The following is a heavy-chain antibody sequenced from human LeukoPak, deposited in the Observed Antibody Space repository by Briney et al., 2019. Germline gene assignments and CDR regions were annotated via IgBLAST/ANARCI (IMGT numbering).Heavy chain of an antibody. V-gene: IGHV3-43*02. CDR3: AKDYRYIFDY. CDR2: ISGDGAST. D-gene: IGHD5-18*01. CDR1: GFTFDDYT. J-gene: IGHJ4*02. Sequence: GGSLRLSCAASGFTFDDYTMHWVRQAPGKGLEWVSLISGDGASTYYADSVKGRFTISRDNSKNSLYLQMNSLRTEDTALYYCAKDYRYIFDYWGQGTLVTVSS.